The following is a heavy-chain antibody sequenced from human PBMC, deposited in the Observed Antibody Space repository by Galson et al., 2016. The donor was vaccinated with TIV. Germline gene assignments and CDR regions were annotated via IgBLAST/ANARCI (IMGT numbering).Heavy chain of an antibody. CDR3: ARAWAGSESH. CDR1: GFIFSSYW. D-gene: IGHD3-10*01. CDR2: INQDGSVK. J-gene: IGHJ4*02. Sequence: SLRLSCAGSGFIFSSYWMAWVRQGPGKGLEWVANINQDGSVKNYVDSVKGRFTISRDNAKNSVNLQMNSLRAEDTAVYFCARAWAGSESHWGQGILVTVSS. V-gene: IGHV3-7*03.